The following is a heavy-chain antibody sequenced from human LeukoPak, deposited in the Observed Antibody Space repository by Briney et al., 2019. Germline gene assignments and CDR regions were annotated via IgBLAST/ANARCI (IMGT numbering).Heavy chain of an antibody. J-gene: IGHJ4*02. V-gene: IGHV3-49*04. Sequence: PGRSLRLSCTASGFTFGDYAMSWVRQAPGKGLEWVGFIRSKAYGGTTEYAASVKGRFTSSRDDSKSIAYLQMNSLKTEDTAVYYCAKDGDGEQRDFDYWGQGTLVTVSS. CDR1: GFTFGDYA. CDR2: IRSKAYGGTT. CDR3: AKDGDGEQRDFDY. D-gene: IGHD1/OR15-1a*01.